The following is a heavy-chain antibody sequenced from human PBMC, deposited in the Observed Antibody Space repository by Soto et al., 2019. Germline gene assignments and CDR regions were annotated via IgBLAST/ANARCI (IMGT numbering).Heavy chain of an antibody. Sequence: GGSLRLSCAASGFTFSTYGMHWVRQAPGKGLEWVSVISYDGSNKYYEDSVKGRFTISKDNSKNTLFLQMNSLRAEDTAVYYCAKDYYYDGSGYSHWGQGTLVTVS. J-gene: IGHJ4*02. CDR2: ISYDGSNK. CDR3: AKDYYYDGSGYSH. CDR1: GFTFSTYG. V-gene: IGHV3-30*18. D-gene: IGHD3-22*01.